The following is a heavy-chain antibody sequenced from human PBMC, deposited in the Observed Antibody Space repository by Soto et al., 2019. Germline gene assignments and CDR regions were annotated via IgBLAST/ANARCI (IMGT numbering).Heavy chain of an antibody. CDR1: GFTVSSNY. CDR3: ARSYCSGGSCYVGAFDI. D-gene: IGHD2-15*01. Sequence: EVQLVESGGGLVQPGGSLRLSCAASGFTVSSNYMSWVRQAPGKGLEWVSVIYSGGSTYYADSVKGRFTISRDNSKNTLYLQMNSLRAEDTAVYYCARSYCSGGSCYVGAFDIWGLGTMVTVSS. V-gene: IGHV3-66*01. CDR2: IYSGGST. J-gene: IGHJ3*02.